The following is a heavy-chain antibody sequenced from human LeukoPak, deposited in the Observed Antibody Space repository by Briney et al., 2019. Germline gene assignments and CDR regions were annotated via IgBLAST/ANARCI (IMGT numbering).Heavy chain of an antibody. V-gene: IGHV4-34*01. J-gene: IGHJ4*02. Sequence: SETLSLTCAVYGGSFSGYYWSWIRQPPGKGLEWIGEINHSGSTNYNPSLKSRVTISVDTSKNQFSLKLSSVTAADTAVYYCARGRVYYDSSGKPYYFDCWGQGTLVTVSS. D-gene: IGHD3-22*01. CDR3: ARGRVYYDSSGKPYYFDC. CDR1: GGSFSGYY. CDR2: INHSGST.